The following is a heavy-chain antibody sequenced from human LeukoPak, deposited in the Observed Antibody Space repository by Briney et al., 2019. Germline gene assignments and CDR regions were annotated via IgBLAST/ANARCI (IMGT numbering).Heavy chain of an antibody. Sequence: GGSLRLSCTASGFTVSSNYMNWVRQAPGKGLEWVSVIYSGGATYYADSVKGRFTISRDNSKNTVYLQLNSLRAEDTAIYYCARGTSGSYDYWGQGTLVTVSS. CDR2: IYSGGAT. J-gene: IGHJ4*02. CDR3: ARGTSGSYDY. D-gene: IGHD1-26*01. V-gene: IGHV3-53*01. CDR1: GFTVSSNY.